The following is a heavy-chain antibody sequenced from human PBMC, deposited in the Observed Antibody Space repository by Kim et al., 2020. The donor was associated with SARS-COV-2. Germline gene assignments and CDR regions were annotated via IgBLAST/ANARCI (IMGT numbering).Heavy chain of an antibody. CDR2: ISGDGSTT. Sequence: GLVWVSRISGDGSTTNYADSVKGRFTISRDNAKNTMYLEMNSLRAEDTAVYYCAGRSLRGTNFFDYWGQGTLVTVSS. J-gene: IGHJ4*02. D-gene: IGHD1-1*01. V-gene: IGHV3-74*01. CDR3: AGRSLRGTNFFDY.